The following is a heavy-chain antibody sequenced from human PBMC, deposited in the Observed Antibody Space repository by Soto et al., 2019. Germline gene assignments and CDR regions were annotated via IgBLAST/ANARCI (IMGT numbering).Heavy chain of an antibody. CDR1: GYSFTSYW. V-gene: IGHV5-10-1*01. CDR2: ADPTDSYT. Sequence: PGESLKISCKGSGYSFTSYWISWVRQMPGKGLEWMGRADPTDSYTKYRPYFQGNVNISADKSISTAYLQWSSMKASDTAMYYCARRRALSDYDGHGMDAWGQGTTVTVSS. J-gene: IGHJ6*02. CDR3: ARRRALSDYDGHGMDA. D-gene: IGHD5-12*01.